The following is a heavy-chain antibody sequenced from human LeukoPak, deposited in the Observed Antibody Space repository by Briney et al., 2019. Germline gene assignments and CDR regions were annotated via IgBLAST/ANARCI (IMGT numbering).Heavy chain of an antibody. CDR2: IKHSGST. Sequence: SETLSLTCAVEGRSFSGYYWSWIRQPPGKGMEWSGEIKHSGSTNYNPSLKSRVTISVDTSKNQFSLKLSSVTAADTAVYYCARDRYCSGGSCAYDAFDIWGQGTMVTVSS. D-gene: IGHD2-15*01. V-gene: IGHV4-34*01. J-gene: IGHJ3*02. CDR3: ARDRYCSGGSCAYDAFDI. CDR1: GRSFSGYY.